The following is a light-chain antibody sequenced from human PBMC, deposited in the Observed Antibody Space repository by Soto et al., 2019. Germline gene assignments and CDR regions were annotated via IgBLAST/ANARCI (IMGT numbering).Light chain of an antibody. CDR1: QSVSGSY. J-gene: IGKJ2*01. Sequence: EIVLTQSPGTLSLSPGEGATLSCRASQSVSGSYLAWYQQKPGQAPRLLIYGASNRATGVPDRFSGSESGTDFTLTIDRLEPEDFVVYYCQQYGSSPPYTFGQGTRLXIK. V-gene: IGKV3-20*01. CDR2: GAS. CDR3: QQYGSSPPYT.